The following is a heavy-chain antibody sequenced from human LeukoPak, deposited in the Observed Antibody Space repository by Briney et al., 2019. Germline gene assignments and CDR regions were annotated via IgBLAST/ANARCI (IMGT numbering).Heavy chain of an antibody. D-gene: IGHD5-18*01. V-gene: IGHV3-23*01. J-gene: IGHJ6*02. CDR2: ISGGGGST. CDR3: AKEKDSYGYNYYGLDV. Sequence: PGGSLRLSCATSGFTFYNYAMSWVRQAPGKGLEWVSSISGGGGSTYYADSVKGRFTISRDNSKNTLYVQMNSLRAEDTAVYYCAKEKDSYGYNYYGLDVWGQGTTVTVSS. CDR1: GFTFYNYA.